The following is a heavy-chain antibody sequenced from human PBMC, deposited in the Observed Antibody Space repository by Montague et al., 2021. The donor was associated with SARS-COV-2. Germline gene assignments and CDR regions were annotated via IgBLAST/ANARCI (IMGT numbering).Heavy chain of an antibody. CDR1: GGSISNSIYY. Sequence: SETLSLTCTVSGGSISNSIYYWCWLRQPPGKVLEWIGNIYYSGRTNYNPSLRSRVTIAIDTYKNQFSLKLSSVTAADTSVYYCARDGGKVTPFLGVGYVRGGLNWFDPWGQGTLVTGSS. J-gene: IGHJ5*02. V-gene: IGHV4-39*07. D-gene: IGHD3-16*01. CDR2: IYYSGRT. CDR3: ARDGGKVTPFLGVGYVRGGLNWFDP.